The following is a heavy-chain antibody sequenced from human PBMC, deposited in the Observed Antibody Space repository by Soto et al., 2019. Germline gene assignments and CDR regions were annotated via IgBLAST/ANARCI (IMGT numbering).Heavy chain of an antibody. D-gene: IGHD1-26*01. CDR2: INHSGST. Sequence: SETLSLTCAVYGGSFSGYYWSWIRQPPGKGLEWIGEINHSGSTNYNPSLKSRVTISVDTSKNQFSLKLSSVTAADTAVYYCARGGPRYSGSYWVIRAFDIWGQGTMVTVSS. CDR3: ARGGPRYSGSYWVIRAFDI. J-gene: IGHJ3*02. CDR1: GGSFSGYY. V-gene: IGHV4-34*01.